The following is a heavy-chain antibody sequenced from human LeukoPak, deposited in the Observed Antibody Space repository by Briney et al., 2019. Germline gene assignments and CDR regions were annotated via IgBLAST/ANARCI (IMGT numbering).Heavy chain of an antibody. D-gene: IGHD3-10*01. CDR1: GGSISSSSYY. CDR2: IYYSGST. CDR3: ARGHYYGAGSL. V-gene: IGHV4-39*01. Sequence: SETLSLTYTASGGSISSSSYYWGWIRRPPGKGLEWIGSIYYSGSTYYNPSLKSRLTISVDTSKNQFSLKLSSVTAADTAVHYCARGHYYGAGSLWGQGTMVTVSS. J-gene: IGHJ3*01.